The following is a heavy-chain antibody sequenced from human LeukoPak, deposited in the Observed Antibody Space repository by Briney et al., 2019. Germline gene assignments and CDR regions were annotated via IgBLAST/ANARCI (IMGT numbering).Heavy chain of an antibody. D-gene: IGHD3-9*01. Sequence: SETLSLTCTVSGGSISSSSHYWGWIRQPPGKGLEWIGSIYYSGSTYYNPSLRSRVTISVDTSKNQFSLKLSSVTAADTAVYYCARYYDILTGYFDYWGQGTLVTASS. J-gene: IGHJ4*02. CDR2: IYYSGST. CDR1: GGSISSSSHY. CDR3: ARYYDILTGYFDY. V-gene: IGHV4-39*01.